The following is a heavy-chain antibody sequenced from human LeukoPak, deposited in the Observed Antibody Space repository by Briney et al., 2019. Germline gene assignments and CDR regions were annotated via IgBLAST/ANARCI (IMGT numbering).Heavy chain of an antibody. CDR1: GGSISGYY. V-gene: IGHV4-59*01. CDR2: IYYTGFT. Sequence: SSETLSLTCTVSGGSISGYYWSWVRQSPGKGLEWIGYIYYTGFTHYNPSLESRVTISVDTSKYQFSLRLNSVTAADTAVYYCARDAYGGNSWGWFDPWGQGTLVTVSS. J-gene: IGHJ5*02. CDR3: ARDAYGGNSWGWFDP. D-gene: IGHD4-23*01.